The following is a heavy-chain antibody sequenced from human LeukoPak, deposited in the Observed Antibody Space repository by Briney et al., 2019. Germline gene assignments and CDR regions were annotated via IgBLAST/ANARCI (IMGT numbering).Heavy chain of an antibody. D-gene: IGHD3-3*01. CDR2: ISAYNGNT. CDR1: GYTFTSYG. V-gene: IGHV1-18*01. Sequence: ASVKVSCKASGYTFTSYGISWVRQAPGQGLEWMGWISAYNGNTNYAQKLQGRVTMTTDTSTSTAYMELRSLRSDDTAVYYCARAVLRFLERFGGAPYYFDYWGQGTLVTVSS. J-gene: IGHJ4*02. CDR3: ARAVLRFLERFGGAPYYFDY.